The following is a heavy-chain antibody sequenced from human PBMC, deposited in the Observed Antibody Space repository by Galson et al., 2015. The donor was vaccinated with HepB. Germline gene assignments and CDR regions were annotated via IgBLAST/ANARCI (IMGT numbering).Heavy chain of an antibody. CDR1: EFAFGAYT. CDR2: ITNNDGTK. CDR3: VRDQIGTFAFDI. V-gene: IGHV3-30-3*01. J-gene: IGHJ3*02. D-gene: IGHD1-26*01. Sequence: SLRLSCAASEFAFGAYTMHWVRQAPDKGVEWVAAITNNDGTKFYADSVRGRVTISRDNSESTVSLQMNNLRVEDTALYYCVRDQIGTFAFDIWGQGTMVTVSS.